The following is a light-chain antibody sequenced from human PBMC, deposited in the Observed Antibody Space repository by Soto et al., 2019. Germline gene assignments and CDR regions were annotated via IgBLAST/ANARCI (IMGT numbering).Light chain of an antibody. CDR2: EGT. V-gene: IGLV2-23*01. CDR1: SSDVGTSNL. J-gene: IGLJ7*01. CDR3: CSYAGSTTHVI. Sequence: QSALTQPASVSGSPGQSITISCTGTSSDVGTSNLVSWYQQCPGKTPKLMIYEGTKRPSGVSNRFSGSKSGNTASLTISGLPADDEADYSCCSYAGSTTHVIFGGGTQLTVL.